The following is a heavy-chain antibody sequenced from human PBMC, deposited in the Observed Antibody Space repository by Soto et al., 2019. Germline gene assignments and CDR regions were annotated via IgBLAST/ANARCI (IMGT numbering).Heavy chain of an antibody. CDR2: ISYDGSNK. CDR1: GFTFSSYA. Sequence: PGGSLSLSCAASGFTFSSYAMHWVRQAPGKGLEWVAVISYDGSNKYYADSVKGRFTISRDNSKNTLYLQMNSLRAEDTAVYYCARDQNLNLLAWGQGTLVTVSS. J-gene: IGHJ5*02. CDR3: ARDQNLNLLA. V-gene: IGHV3-30-3*01.